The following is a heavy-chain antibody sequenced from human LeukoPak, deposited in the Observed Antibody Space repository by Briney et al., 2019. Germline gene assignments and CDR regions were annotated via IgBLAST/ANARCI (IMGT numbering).Heavy chain of an antibody. CDR1: GGTFSSYA. CDR3: ARDLFPDPPLGPSAENY. J-gene: IGHJ4*02. CDR2: IIPIFDTA. Sequence: GASVKVSCKASGGTFSSYAISWVRQAPGQGLEWMGGIIPIFDTANYAQKFQGRVTITADESTSTAYMELSSLRSEDTAVYYCARDLFPDPPLGPSAENYWGQGTLVTVSS. D-gene: IGHD3-16*01. V-gene: IGHV1-69*01.